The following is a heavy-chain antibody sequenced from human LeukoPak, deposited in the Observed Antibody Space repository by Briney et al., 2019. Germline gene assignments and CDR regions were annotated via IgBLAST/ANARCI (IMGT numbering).Heavy chain of an antibody. Sequence: GGSLRLSCAASGFTFSNYAMSWVRQAPGKGLEWVSAISHNGGSIYYADSVKGRFTMSRDNSKNTVHLQMNSLRAEDTAVYYCATYRVTTVTPFDYWGQGTLVTVSS. J-gene: IGHJ4*02. CDR2: ISHNGGSI. D-gene: IGHD4-17*01. V-gene: IGHV3-23*01. CDR3: ATYRVTTVTPFDY. CDR1: GFTFSNYA.